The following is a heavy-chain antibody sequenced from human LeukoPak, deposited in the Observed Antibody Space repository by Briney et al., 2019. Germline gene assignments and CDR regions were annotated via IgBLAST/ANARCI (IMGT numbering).Heavy chain of an antibody. D-gene: IGHD3-3*01. V-gene: IGHV5-51*01. Sequence: GESLKISCKGSGYSFTSYWIGWVRQMPGKGLEWMGIIYPGDSDTRYSPSFQGQVTISADKSISTAYLQWSSLKASDTAMYYCARRDYDFWSGYPIPVHWFDPWGQGTLVTVSS. CDR2: IYPGDSDT. J-gene: IGHJ5*02. CDR1: GYSFTSYW. CDR3: ARRDYDFWSGYPIPVHWFDP.